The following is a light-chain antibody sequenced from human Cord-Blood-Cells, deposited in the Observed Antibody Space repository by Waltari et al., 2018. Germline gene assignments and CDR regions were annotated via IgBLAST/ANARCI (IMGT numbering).Light chain of an antibody. CDR1: SSDVVGYNY. Sequence: ALTPPASVSGSPGQSVTISCTGTSSDVVGYNYVPWYQPHPGKSPKLMFYEVRNRPSGVSNRFSGSKSGNTASLTISGLQAEDEADYYCSSYTSSSTLVFGTGTKVTVL. CDR2: EVR. V-gene: IGLV2-14*01. J-gene: IGLJ1*01. CDR3: SSYTSSSTLV.